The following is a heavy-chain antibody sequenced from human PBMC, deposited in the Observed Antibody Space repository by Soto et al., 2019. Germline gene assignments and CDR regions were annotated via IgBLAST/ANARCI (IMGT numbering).Heavy chain of an antibody. Sequence: LETLSLTCTVSGCSISSYYWSWIRQPPGKGLEWIGYIYYSGSTNYNPPLKSRVTISVDTSKNQFSLKLSSVTAADTAVYYCARQYGDYVRGAFDIWGQGTMVTVSS. D-gene: IGHD4-17*01. V-gene: IGHV4-59*01. CDR2: IYYSGST. J-gene: IGHJ3*02. CDR3: ARQYGDYVRGAFDI. CDR1: GCSISSYY.